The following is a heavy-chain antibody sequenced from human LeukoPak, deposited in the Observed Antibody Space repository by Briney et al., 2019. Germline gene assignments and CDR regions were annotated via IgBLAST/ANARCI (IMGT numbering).Heavy chain of an antibody. CDR1: GGSFSGYY. Sequence: SETLSLTCAVYGGSFSGYYWSWIRQPPGKGLEWIGEINHSGSTNYNPSLKSRVTISVDTSKNQFSLKLTSVTAADTAVYYCAKYGGSGWTIFDYWGQGTLVTVSS. J-gene: IGHJ4*02. D-gene: IGHD6-19*01. CDR3: AKYGGSGWTIFDY. CDR2: INHSGST. V-gene: IGHV4-34*01.